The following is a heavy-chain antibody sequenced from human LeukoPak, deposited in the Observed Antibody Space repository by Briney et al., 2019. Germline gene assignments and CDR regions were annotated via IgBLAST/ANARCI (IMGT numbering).Heavy chain of an antibody. CDR3: ASDAQSSSSAGDAFDI. J-gene: IGHJ3*02. Sequence: ASVKVSCKGSGYTFTSYDINWVRQATGQGLEWMGWMNPNSGNTGYAQKFQGRVTITRNTSISTAYMELSSLRSEDTAVYYGASDAQSSSSAGDAFDIWGQGTMVTVSS. CDR1: GYTFTSYD. V-gene: IGHV1-8*03. CDR2: MNPNSGNT. D-gene: IGHD6-6*01.